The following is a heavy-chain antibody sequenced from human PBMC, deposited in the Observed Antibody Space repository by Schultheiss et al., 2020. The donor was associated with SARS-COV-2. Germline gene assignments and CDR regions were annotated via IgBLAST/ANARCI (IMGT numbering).Heavy chain of an antibody. J-gene: IGHJ4*02. Sequence: SETLSLTCAVYGGSFSGYYWSWIRQPPGKGLEWIGYIYHSGSTNYNPSLKSRVTISVDTSKNQFSLDLSSVTAADTAVYYCARGYYYPNSAFFDYWGLGTLVTVSS. CDR3: ARGYYYPNSAFFDY. D-gene: IGHD3-22*01. CDR1: GGSFSGYY. V-gene: IGHV4-34*09. CDR2: IYHSGST.